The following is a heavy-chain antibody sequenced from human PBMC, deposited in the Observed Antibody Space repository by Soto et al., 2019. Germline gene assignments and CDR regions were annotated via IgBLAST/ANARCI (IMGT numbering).Heavy chain of an antibody. J-gene: IGHJ4*02. Sequence: QVQLVQSGTEVKKPGSSVKVSCKASGGSLSTNPISWVRQAPGQGLEWMGGTGSGTGPGNHAQKFQGRLTVTADKSTSTVSMELTNLSSDDTAVYYCATRDSGGSYRFSDSWGQGTLVTVSS. CDR3: ATRDSGGSYRFSDS. V-gene: IGHV1-69*06. CDR2: TGSGTGPG. D-gene: IGHD2-15*01. CDR1: GGSLSTNP.